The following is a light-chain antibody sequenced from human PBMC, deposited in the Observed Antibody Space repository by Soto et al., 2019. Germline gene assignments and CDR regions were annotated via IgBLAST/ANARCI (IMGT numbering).Light chain of an antibody. J-gene: IGLJ3*02. V-gene: IGLV2-14*01. CDR1: SSDIGAYKY. CDR3: SSLTNSNTLL. CDR2: DVS. Sequence: QSALTQPASVSGSPGQSITISCAGTSSDIGAYKYVSWYQQHPGKAPTLVIYDVSNRPSGVSNRFSGSKSANSASLTISGLQAEDEADYYCSSLTNSNTLLFGGGTKLTVL.